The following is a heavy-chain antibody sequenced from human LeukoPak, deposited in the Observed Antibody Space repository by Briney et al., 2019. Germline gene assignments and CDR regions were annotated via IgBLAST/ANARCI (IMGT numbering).Heavy chain of an antibody. CDR1: GFTFSSYI. CDR3: ARTGTLGNWFDP. V-gene: IGHV3-21*01. J-gene: IGHJ5*02. D-gene: IGHD3-10*01. CDR2: ISSSSSYI. Sequence: GGSLRLSCAASGFTFSSYIMNWVRQAPGKGLEWVSSISSSSSYIYYADSVKGRFTISRDNANNSLYLQMNSLRAEDTAVYYCARTGTLGNWFDPWGQGTLVTVSS.